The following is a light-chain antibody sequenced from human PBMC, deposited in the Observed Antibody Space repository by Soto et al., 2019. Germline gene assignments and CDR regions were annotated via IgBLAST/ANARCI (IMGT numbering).Light chain of an antibody. Sequence: DIQMTQSPSTLSASVGDRVTITCRASQSISSWLAWYQQKPGKAPKLLIYDASSLESGVPSRFSGSGSGTEFTLTISSLQPDDFATYYCQQYNSYSLTFGGGTRVEIK. CDR2: DAS. J-gene: IGKJ4*01. CDR3: QQYNSYSLT. V-gene: IGKV1-5*01. CDR1: QSISSW.